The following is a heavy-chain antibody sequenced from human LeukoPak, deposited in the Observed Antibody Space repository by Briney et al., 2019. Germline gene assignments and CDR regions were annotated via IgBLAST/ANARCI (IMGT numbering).Heavy chain of an antibody. Sequence: SETLSLTCTVSGGSISSSSYYWGWIRQPPGKGLEWIGSIYYSGGTYYNPSLKSRVTISVDTSKNQFSLKLSPVTAADTAVYYCARDKSTFDYWGQGTLVTVSS. J-gene: IGHJ4*02. V-gene: IGHV4-39*01. CDR3: ARDKSTFDY. CDR2: IYYSGGT. CDR1: GGSISSSSYY.